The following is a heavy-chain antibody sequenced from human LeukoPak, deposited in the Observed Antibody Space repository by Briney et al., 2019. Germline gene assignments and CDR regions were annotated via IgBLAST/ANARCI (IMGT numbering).Heavy chain of an antibody. CDR1: GFTFSSYS. CDR2: ISSSSSYI. V-gene: IGHV3-21*01. D-gene: IGHD1-26*01. CDR3: ARWEEEDDAFDI. Sequence: GGSLRLSCAASGFTFSSYSMNWVRQTPGKGLEWVSSISSSSSYIYYADSVKGRFTISRDNAKNSLYLQMNSPRAEDTAVYYCARWEEEDDAFDIWGQGTMVTVSS. J-gene: IGHJ3*02.